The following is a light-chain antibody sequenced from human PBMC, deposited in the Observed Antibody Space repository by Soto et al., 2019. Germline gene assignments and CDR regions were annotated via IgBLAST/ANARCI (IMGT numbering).Light chain of an antibody. J-gene: IGKJ4*01. V-gene: IGKV3-15*01. Sequence: EIVMTQSPATLSVSPGEGATLSCKASQNVYNNLAWYQQRPGQPPRLLIYDASTRATGISARFSGSGYGTEFTLTISSLQSEDFAVYFCQQCRNWPLTFGGGTKVHI. CDR1: QNVYNN. CDR2: DAS. CDR3: QQCRNWPLT.